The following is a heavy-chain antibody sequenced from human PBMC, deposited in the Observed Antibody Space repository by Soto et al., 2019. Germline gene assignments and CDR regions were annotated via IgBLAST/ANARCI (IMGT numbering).Heavy chain of an antibody. Sequence: GGSLRLCYAASGFTFSGYSMNWVRQAPGKGLEWVSYISNSGSTIYYADSVKGRFTISRDNAKNSLHLQMNSLRAEDTAVYYCARERALSNYPDYWGQGTLVTVSS. V-gene: IGHV3-48*01. J-gene: IGHJ4*02. D-gene: IGHD4-4*01. CDR2: ISNSGSTI. CDR1: GFTFSGYS. CDR3: ARERALSNYPDY.